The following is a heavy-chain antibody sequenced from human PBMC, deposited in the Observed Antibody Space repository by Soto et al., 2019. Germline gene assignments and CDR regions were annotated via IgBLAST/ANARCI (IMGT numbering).Heavy chain of an antibody. Sequence: QVQLVESGGGVVQPGRSLRLSCAASGFTFSSYGMHWVLQAPGKGLEWVASISFEGTNKYYGDSVKGRVTISRDNSNDTLYLQMSSLTVEDTAIYYCAKDRHYDFWSGFFYDSWGQGTLVTVHS. V-gene: IGHV3-30*18. J-gene: IGHJ5*01. D-gene: IGHD3-3*01. CDR1: GFTFSSYG. CDR3: AKDRHYDFWSGFFYDS. CDR2: ISFEGTNK.